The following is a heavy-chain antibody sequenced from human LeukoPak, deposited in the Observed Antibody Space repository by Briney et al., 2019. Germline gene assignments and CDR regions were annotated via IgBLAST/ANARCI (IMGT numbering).Heavy chain of an antibody. CDR2: ISGSGGST. J-gene: IGHJ4*02. Sequence: GGSLRLSCAASGFTFSSYAVSWVRQAPGKGLEWVSAISGSGGSTYYADSVKGRFTISRDNSKNTLYLQMNSLRAEDTAVYYCAKDRGSSGWSADDYWGQGTLVTVSS. CDR3: AKDRGSSGWSADDY. D-gene: IGHD6-19*01. V-gene: IGHV3-23*01. CDR1: GFTFSSYA.